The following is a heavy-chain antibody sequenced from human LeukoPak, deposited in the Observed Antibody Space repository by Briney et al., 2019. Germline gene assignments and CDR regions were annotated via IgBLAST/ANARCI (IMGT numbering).Heavy chain of an antibody. CDR2: IYYSGST. D-gene: IGHD2-15*01. Sequence: SETLSLTCTVSGGSISSSSYYWSWIRQPPGKGLEWIGYIYYSGSTNYNPSLKSRVTISVDTSKNQFSLRLSSVTAADTAVYYCARGVRGGSCFDYWGQGTLVTVSS. V-gene: IGHV4-61*05. CDR1: GGSISSSSYY. CDR3: ARGVRGGSCFDY. J-gene: IGHJ4*02.